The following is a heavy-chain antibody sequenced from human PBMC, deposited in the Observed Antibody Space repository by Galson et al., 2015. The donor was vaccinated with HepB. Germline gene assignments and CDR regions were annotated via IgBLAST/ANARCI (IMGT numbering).Heavy chain of an antibody. V-gene: IGHV3-23*01. D-gene: IGHD1-26*01. Sequence: SLRFSCAASGFSFNTYGMTWVRQAPGKGLEWVSGIRGTGASTYYAESVKGRFTISRDNSKNTLYLQMNGLTDADTAVYYCAKGQWSWGGMDVWGQGTTVTVSS. J-gene: IGHJ6*02. CDR1: GFSFNTYG. CDR2: IRGTGAST. CDR3: AKGQWSWGGMDV.